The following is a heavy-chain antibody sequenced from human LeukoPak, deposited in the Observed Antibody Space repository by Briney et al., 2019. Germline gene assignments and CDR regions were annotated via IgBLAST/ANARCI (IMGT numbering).Heavy chain of an antibody. J-gene: IGHJ4*02. D-gene: IGHD6-13*01. CDR3: ARGRKIAAAEFDY. Sequence: KPAESLSLTCTVSGGSISSYYWSWIRQPAGGGLEWIGIIFTRGSTNHNPTVKSRATMSLDTSKNQFSLKVSSVTAADTAVYYCARGRKIAAAEFDYWGQGKLVTVSS. CDR1: GGSISSYY. V-gene: IGHV4-4*07. CDR2: IFTRGST.